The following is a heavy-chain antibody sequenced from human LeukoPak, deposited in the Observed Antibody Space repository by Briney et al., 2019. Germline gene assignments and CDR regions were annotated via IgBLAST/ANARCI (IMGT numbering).Heavy chain of an antibody. V-gene: IGHV3-33*01. CDR3: ASATSNYYYYGLDV. Sequence: PGRSLRLSCAASGFIFSNYGMHWVRRAPGKGLEWVAVIWYDGSNKYYADSVKGRLTISRDNSKNTLYLQMSSLRAEDTAVYYCASATSNYYYYGLDVWGQGTTVTVSS. CDR2: IWYDGSNK. CDR1: GFIFSNYG. J-gene: IGHJ6*02.